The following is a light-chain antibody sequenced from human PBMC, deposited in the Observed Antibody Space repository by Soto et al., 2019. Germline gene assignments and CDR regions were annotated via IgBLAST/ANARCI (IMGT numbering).Light chain of an antibody. J-gene: IGKJ1*01. CDR3: QQYNNWPQT. Sequence: EIVMTQSPATVPVSPGERVTLSCRASQSVSIDLAWYQQKPGQAPRPLIYGASTRATDIPPSFTGSGSGTEFTLTISSLQSEDIAVYYCQQYNNWPQTFGQGTKVDI. CDR1: QSVSID. V-gene: IGKV3-15*01. CDR2: GAS.